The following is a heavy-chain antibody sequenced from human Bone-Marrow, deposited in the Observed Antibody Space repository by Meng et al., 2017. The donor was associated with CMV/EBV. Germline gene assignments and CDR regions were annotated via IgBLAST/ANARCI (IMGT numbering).Heavy chain of an antibody. CDR2: ITSSSGYI. Sequence: GGSLRLSCAASGFTFSSYTMNWVRQAPGKGLEWVSSITSSSGYIYYANSVKGRFTISRDNAKNSLYLQMNSLRAEDTAVYYCARDPLPSSDYGDPDGDYWGQGTLVTASS. CDR3: ARDPLPSSDYGDPDGDY. D-gene: IGHD4-17*01. V-gene: IGHV3-21*01. J-gene: IGHJ4*02. CDR1: GFTFSSYT.